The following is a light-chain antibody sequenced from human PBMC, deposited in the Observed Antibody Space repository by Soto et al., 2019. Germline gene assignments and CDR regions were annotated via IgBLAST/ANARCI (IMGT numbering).Light chain of an antibody. Sequence: EIVMTQSPATLSVSPGERATLSCRASQSVSSNLAWYQQKPGQAPRLLIYGASTRATGIRARFSGSGSGTEFTLTISSLQSEDFAVYYCQQYNNWPLTCGGGTKLEIK. J-gene: IGKJ4*01. CDR3: QQYNNWPLT. CDR1: QSVSSN. V-gene: IGKV3-15*01. CDR2: GAS.